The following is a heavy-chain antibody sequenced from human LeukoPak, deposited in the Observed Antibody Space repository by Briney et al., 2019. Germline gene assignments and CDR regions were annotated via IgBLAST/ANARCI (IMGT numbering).Heavy chain of an antibody. CDR3: ARDRGSGSYPY. CDR2: GHYSGRA. J-gene: IGHJ4*02. V-gene: IGHV4-39*06. D-gene: IGHD3-10*01. Sequence: SETLSLTCTVSGGSITSTNYLWGWVRQPPGKGLEWIGSGHYSGRAYYTPSLNSRVSVSIDTSKSQFPLKLSSVTAADTAVYYCARDRGSGSYPYWGQGTLVTVSS. CDR1: GGSITSTNYL.